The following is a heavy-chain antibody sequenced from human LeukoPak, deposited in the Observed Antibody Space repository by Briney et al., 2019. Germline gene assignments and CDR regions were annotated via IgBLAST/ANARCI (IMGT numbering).Heavy chain of an antibody. J-gene: IGHJ4*02. Sequence: ASVKVSCKASGYTFTSYHMHWVRQAPGQGLEWMGLINPSGGSTSYAQKFQGRVTMTRDTSTSTVYMELSSLRSEDTAVYYCASAFADYYDSSGYYFDYWGQGTLVTVSS. V-gene: IGHV1-46*01. CDR1: GYTFTSYH. CDR3: ASAFADYYDSSGYYFDY. D-gene: IGHD3-22*01. CDR2: INPSGGST.